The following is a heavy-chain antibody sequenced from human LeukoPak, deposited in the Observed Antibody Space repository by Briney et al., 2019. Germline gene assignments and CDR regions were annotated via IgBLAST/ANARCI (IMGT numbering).Heavy chain of an antibody. CDR2: IHYSGST. CDR1: GGSISSYY. Sequence: SETLSLTCTVSGGSISSYYWSWIRQPPGKGLEWIGYIHYSGSTNYNPSLKSRVTISVDTSKNQFSLKLSSVTAADTAVYYCARSGSSQGRMDVWGKGTTVTVSS. V-gene: IGHV4-59*12. J-gene: IGHJ6*03. CDR3: ARSGSSQGRMDV. D-gene: IGHD6-13*01.